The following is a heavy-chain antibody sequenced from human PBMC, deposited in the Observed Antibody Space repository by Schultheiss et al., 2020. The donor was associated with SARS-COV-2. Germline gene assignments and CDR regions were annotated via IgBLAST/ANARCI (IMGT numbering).Heavy chain of an antibody. CDR3: ARDYSNEGDYFDY. CDR1: GFTFSSYS. D-gene: IGHD4-11*01. Sequence: GGSLRLSCAASGFTFSSYSMNWVRQAPGKGLVWVSRIHNDGSSTTYADSVKGRFTISRDNAKNTLYLQMNSLRAEDTAVYYCARDYSNEGDYFDYWGQGTLVTVSS. J-gene: IGHJ4*02. CDR2: IHNDGSST. V-gene: IGHV3-74*01.